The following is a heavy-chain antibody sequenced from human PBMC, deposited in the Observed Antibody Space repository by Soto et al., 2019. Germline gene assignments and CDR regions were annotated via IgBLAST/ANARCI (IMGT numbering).Heavy chain of an antibody. V-gene: IGHV4-34*01. CDR3: AGLGYSGYNPIDY. D-gene: IGHD5-12*01. J-gene: IGHJ4*02. Sequence: SETLSLTCAVYGGSFSGYYWSWIRQPPGKGLEWIGEINHSGSTNYNPSLKSRVTISVDTSKNQFSLELSSVTAADTAVYYCAGLGYSGYNPIDYWGQGTLVTVSS. CDR1: GGSFSGYY. CDR2: INHSGST.